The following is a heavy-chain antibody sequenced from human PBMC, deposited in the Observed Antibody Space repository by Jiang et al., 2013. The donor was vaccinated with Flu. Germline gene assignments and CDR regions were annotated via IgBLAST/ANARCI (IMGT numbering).Heavy chain of an antibody. V-gene: IGHV3-20*04. CDR2: INWNGGST. CDR3: ARSPFYYYDSSGTYYFDY. Sequence: QLVESGGGVVRPGGSLRLSCAASGFTFDDYGMSWVRQAPGKGLEWVSGINWNGGSTGYADSVKGRFTISRDNAKNSLYLQMNSLRAEDTALYYCARSPFYYYDSSGTYYFDYWGQGTLVTVSS. CDR1: GFTFDDYG. J-gene: IGHJ4*02. D-gene: IGHD3-22*01.